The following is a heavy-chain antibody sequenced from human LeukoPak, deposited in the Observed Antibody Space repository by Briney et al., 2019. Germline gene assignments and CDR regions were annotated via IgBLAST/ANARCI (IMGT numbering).Heavy chain of an antibody. CDR2: IHSGGTA. CDR1: GFIVSSNS. Sequence: GGSLRLSCAASGFIVSSNSMTWVRQAPGKGLEWVSFIHSGGTAYYADSVKGRFTISRQNSRNRLYLQMNSLRVEDTAVYYCARGFYDYVWGSYAYFDYWGQGTLVTVSS. J-gene: IGHJ4*02. V-gene: IGHV3-53*04. D-gene: IGHD3-16*01. CDR3: ARGFYDYVWGSYAYFDY.